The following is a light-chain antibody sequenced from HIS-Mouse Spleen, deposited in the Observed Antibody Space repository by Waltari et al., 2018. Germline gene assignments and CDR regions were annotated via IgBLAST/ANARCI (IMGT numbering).Light chain of an antibody. CDR2: GAS. CDR1: QRVSSN. J-gene: IGKJ1*01. CDR3: QKYNNWPRT. Sequence: EIVMTQSPATLSVSPGESATPSCRASQRVSSNLAWYQQKPGQAPRLLIYGASTRATGIPARFSGSGSGTEFTLTISSMQSEDFAVYYCQKYNNWPRTFGQGTKVEIK. V-gene: IGKV3-15*01.